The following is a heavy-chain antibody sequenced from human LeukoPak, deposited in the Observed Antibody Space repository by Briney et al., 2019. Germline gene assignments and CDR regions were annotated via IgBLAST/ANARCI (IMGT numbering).Heavy chain of an antibody. CDR1: GFTLSDAW. D-gene: IGHD6-6*01. V-gene: IGHV3-15*01. J-gene: IGHJ3*02. CDR2: IRSIARGGTA. Sequence: GGSLRLSCAASGFTLSDAWMSWVRQAPGKGLEWVGRIRSIARGGTADYAAPVKGRFTISRDDSKTTLYLQMNSLRAEDTAVYYCARASIAFDIWGQGTMVTVSS. CDR3: ARASIAFDI.